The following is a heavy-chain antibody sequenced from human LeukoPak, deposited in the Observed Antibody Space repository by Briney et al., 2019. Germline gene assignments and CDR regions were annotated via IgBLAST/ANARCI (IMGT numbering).Heavy chain of an antibody. Sequence: SETLSLTCTVSGGSIGSSTYYWGWIRQPPGKGLEWIGSIYYSGSTYYNPSLKSRVTISVDTSKDQFSLKLSSVPAADTAVYYCARSNYSSGFYFDYWCQRTRVTVSS. D-gene: IGHD6-19*01. CDR3: ARSNYSSGFYFDY. CDR2: IYYSGST. CDR1: GGSIGSSTYY. J-gene: IGHJ4*02. V-gene: IGHV4-39*01.